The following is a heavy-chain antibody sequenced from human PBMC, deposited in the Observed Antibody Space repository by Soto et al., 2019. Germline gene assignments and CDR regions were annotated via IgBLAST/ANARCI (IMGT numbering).Heavy chain of an antibody. D-gene: IGHD5-18*01. J-gene: IGHJ6*02. CDR3: ARGGYSYAYGMDV. CDR2: IIPIFGTA. Sequence: SVKVSCKASGGTFSSYAISWVRQAPGRGLEWMGGIIPIFGTANYAQKFQGRVTITADESTSTAYMELSSLRSEDTAVYYCARGGYSYAYGMDVWGQGTTVTVSS. CDR1: GGTFSSYA. V-gene: IGHV1-69*13.